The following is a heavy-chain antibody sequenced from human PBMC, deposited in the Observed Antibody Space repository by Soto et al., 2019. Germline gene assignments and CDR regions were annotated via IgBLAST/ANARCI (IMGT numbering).Heavy chain of an antibody. D-gene: IGHD2-15*01. CDR1: GDSISRGAYY. J-gene: IGHJ4*02. Sequence: SETLSLTCTVSGDSISRGAYYWTWIRQHPVKGLEWIGEINHSGSTNYNPSLKSRVTISVDTSKNQFSLKLSSVTAADTAVYYCARAGGLLLDYWAQGTLVTVSS. CDR2: INHSGST. CDR3: ARAGGLLLDY. V-gene: IGHV4-31*03.